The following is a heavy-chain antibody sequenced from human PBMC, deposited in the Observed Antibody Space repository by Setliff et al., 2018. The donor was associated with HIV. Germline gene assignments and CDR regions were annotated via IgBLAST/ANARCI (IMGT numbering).Heavy chain of an antibody. J-gene: IGHJ6*02. Sequence: PSETLSLTCIVSGGSISSSSYYWGWIRQPPGKGLEWIGTVYYSGSTYYNPSLKSRVTISVDTSENQFSLKLSSVTAADTAVYYCARGITMIVVANYGMDVWGQGTTVTVS. CDR2: VYYSGST. CDR1: GGSISSSSYY. D-gene: IGHD3-22*01. CDR3: ARGITMIVVANYGMDV. V-gene: IGHV4-39*07.